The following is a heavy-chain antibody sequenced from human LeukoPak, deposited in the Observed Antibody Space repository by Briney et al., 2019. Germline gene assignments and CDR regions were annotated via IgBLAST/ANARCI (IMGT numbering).Heavy chain of an antibody. V-gene: IGHV6-1*01. CDR1: GDTVSSKSAS. CDR2: TYYRSKWFN. CDR3: ASSDNYGGDAFDI. Sequence: SQTLSLTCAISGDTVSSKSASWSWIRQSPSRGLEWLGRTYYRSKWFNDYAVSVKSRISINPDTSKNQFSLRLNSVTPEDTAVYYCASSDNYGGDAFDIWGQGTLVTVSS. D-gene: IGHD4/OR15-4a*01. J-gene: IGHJ3*02.